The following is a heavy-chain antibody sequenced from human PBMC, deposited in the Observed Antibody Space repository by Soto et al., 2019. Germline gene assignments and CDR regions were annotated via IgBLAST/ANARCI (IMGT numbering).Heavy chain of an antibody. V-gene: IGHV1-58*01. Sequence: QMQLVQSGPEVKKPGTSVKVSCKASGFTFTSSAVQWVRQARGQRLEWIGWIVVGSGNTNYAQKFQERVTITRDMSTSTAYMELSSLRSEDTAVYYCAVGGDDFWSGTYYFDYWGQGTLVTVSS. CDR2: IVVGSGNT. CDR3: AVGGDDFWSGTYYFDY. D-gene: IGHD3-3*01. CDR1: GFTFTSSA. J-gene: IGHJ4*02.